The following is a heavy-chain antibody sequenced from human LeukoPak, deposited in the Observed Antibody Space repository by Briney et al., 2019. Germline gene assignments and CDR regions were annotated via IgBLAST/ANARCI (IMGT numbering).Heavy chain of an antibody. J-gene: IGHJ3*01. D-gene: IGHD3-16*02. Sequence: PSETLSLTCSVSGGSISSSSYYWSWIRQPAGKGLEWIGRIYTSGSTNYNPSLKSRVTMSVDTSKNQFSLKLSSVTAADTAVYHCARVGAGLGITFGGVIVWGQGTMVTVSS. CDR3: ARVGAGLGITFGGVIV. V-gene: IGHV4-61*02. CDR1: GGSISSSSYY. CDR2: IYTSGST.